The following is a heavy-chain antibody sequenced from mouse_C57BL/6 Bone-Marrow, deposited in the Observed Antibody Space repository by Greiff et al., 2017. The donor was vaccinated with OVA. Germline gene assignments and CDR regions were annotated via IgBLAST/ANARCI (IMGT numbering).Heavy chain of an antibody. CDR2: IRLKSDNYAT. CDR1: GFTFSNYW. D-gene: IGHD2-12*01. CDR3: TVLRRGDY. Sequence: EVTVVESGGLLVQPGGSMKLSCVASGFTFSNYWMNWVRQSPEKGLEWVAQIRLKSDNYATHYAESVKGRFTISRDDSKSSVYLQMNNLRAEDTGIYYCTVLRRGDYWGQGTTLTVSS. J-gene: IGHJ2*01. V-gene: IGHV6-3*01.